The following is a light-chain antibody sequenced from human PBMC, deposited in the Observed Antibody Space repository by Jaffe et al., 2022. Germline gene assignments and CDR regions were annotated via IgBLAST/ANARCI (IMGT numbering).Light chain of an antibody. CDR2: GAS. CDR3: QHYNKWPLT. V-gene: IGKV3-15*01. CDR1: QTVSSD. Sequence: EIVMTQSPATLSVSPGEGATLSCRASQTVSSDLAWYQQKPGQAPRLLIYGASTRATGIPARFSGSGSGTEFTLTISSLQSEDFGFYYCQHYNKWPLTFGGGTKVEIK. J-gene: IGKJ4*01.